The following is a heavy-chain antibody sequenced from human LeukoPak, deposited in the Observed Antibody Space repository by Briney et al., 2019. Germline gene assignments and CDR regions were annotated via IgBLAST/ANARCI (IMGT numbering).Heavy chain of an antibody. CDR3: AKSLLSLLYYYMDV. V-gene: IGHV3-30*02. J-gene: IGHJ6*03. D-gene: IGHD5/OR15-5a*01. CDR1: GFTFSSYG. CDR2: IRYDGSNK. Sequence: GGSLRLSCAASGFTFSSYGMHWVRQAPGKGLEWVAFIRYDGSNKYYADSVKGRFTISRDNSKNTLYLQMNSLRAEDTAVYYCAKSLLSLLYYYMDVWGKGTTVTVSS.